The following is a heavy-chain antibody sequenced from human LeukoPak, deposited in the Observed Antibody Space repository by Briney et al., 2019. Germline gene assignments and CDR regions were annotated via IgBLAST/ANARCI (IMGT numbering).Heavy chain of an antibody. V-gene: IGHV3-74*01. CDR3: ARDLRAPAINMMIE. CDR1: GFTFSSFW. CDR2: ISSDGSRT. J-gene: IGHJ4*02. D-gene: IGHD3-22*01. Sequence: GGSLRLSCAASGFTFSSFWLHWVRQAPGKGLVWVSRISSDGSRTSYADSVKGRFTVSRDNAKNTLFLQINSLRAEDTAVYYCARDLRAPAINMMIEWGQGTLVTVSS.